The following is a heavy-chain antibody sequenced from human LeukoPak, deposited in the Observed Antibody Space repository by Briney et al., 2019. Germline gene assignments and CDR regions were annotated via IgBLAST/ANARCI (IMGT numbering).Heavy chain of an antibody. CDR1: GNTFTGYY. CDR2: INPNSGGT. J-gene: IGHJ4*02. CDR3: ARRPQYCRGGACYD. D-gene: IGHD2-15*01. Sequence: ASVKVSCKASGNTFTGYYIHWVRQAPGQGLEWMGWINPNSGGTNYAQKFQGRVTMNRDTSISSAYMEMSRLRSDDTAVYYCARRPQYCRGGACYDWGQGTLVTVSS. V-gene: IGHV1-2*02.